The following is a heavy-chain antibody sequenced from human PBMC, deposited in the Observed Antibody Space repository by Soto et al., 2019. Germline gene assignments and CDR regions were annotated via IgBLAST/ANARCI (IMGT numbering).Heavy chain of an antibody. Sequence: EVQLVEAGGGLVQPGGSLRLSCEASRFTFSSYWMHWVRQAPGKGLVWVSRINSDGSTITYADAVEGRFTISRANAKNTLYLQITSLRAEDTAVYYCARVGTGNWYFDLWGRGTLVTVSS. J-gene: IGHJ2*01. CDR1: RFTFSSYW. CDR2: INSDGSTI. V-gene: IGHV3-74*01. CDR3: ARVGTGNWYFDL. D-gene: IGHD1-1*01.